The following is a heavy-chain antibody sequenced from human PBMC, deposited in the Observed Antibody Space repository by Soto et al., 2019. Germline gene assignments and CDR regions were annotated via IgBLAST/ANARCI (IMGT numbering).Heavy chain of an antibody. J-gene: IGHJ6*02. Sequence: GGSLRLSCAASGFTFSSYAMNWVRQAPGKGLEWVSAISGSGGSTYYADSVKGRLTISRDNSKNTLYLQMNSLRAEDTAVYYCAKDKSTVSFYYYGMDVWGQGTTVTVSS. CDR3: AKDKSTVSFYYYGMDV. CDR2: ISGSGGST. CDR1: GFTFSSYA. D-gene: IGHD4-17*01. V-gene: IGHV3-23*01.